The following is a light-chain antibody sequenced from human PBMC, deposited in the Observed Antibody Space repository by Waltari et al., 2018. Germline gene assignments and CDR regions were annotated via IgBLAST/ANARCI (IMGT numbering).Light chain of an antibody. Sequence: QSALTQPRSVSGSPGQSVTISCTGTSSDVGGYNYLSWYQQHPAKAPKLMFYDVTKRPSGVPERFSGSKSGNTASLTISGLQAEDEADYYCCSYAGIFTLYVFGAGTKVTVL. CDR1: SSDVGGYNY. J-gene: IGLJ1*01. CDR3: CSYAGIFTLYV. CDR2: DVT. V-gene: IGLV2-11*01.